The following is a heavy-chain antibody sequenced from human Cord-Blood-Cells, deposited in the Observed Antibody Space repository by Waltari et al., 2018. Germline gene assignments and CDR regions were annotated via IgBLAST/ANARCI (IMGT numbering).Heavy chain of an antibody. CDR3: ARGTSTVTTNYYYGMDV. Sequence: QVQLQESGPGLVKPSQTLSLTCTVSGGSISSGDYYWSWIRQPPGKGLEWIGYIYYSGSTYYNPSLKSRVTLSVDTSKHQFSLKLSSLTPADTALYYCARGTSTVTTNYYYGMDVWGQGTTVTVS. J-gene: IGHJ6*02. D-gene: IGHD4-17*01. CDR1: GGSISSGDYY. CDR2: IYYSGST. V-gene: IGHV4-30-4*01.